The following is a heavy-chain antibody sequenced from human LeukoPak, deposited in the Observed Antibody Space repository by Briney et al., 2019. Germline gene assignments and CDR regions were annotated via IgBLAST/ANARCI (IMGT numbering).Heavy chain of an antibody. V-gene: IGHV3-11*01. J-gene: IGHJ3*02. CDR1: GFTFSDYC. CDR2: ISSSGSTI. Sequence: GGSLRLSCAASGFTFSDYCMSWIRQAPGKGLEWVSYISSSGSTIYYADSVKGRFTISRDNAKNSLYLQMNSLRAEDTAVYYCARDVGYSSGWYYDAFDIWGQGTMVTVSS. D-gene: IGHD6-19*01. CDR3: ARDVGYSSGWYYDAFDI.